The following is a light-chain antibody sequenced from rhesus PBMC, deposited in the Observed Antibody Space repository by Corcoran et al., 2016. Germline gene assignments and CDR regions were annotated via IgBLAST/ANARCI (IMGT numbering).Light chain of an antibody. CDR1: QSISNY. Sequence: DIQMTQSPSSLSASVGDRVTITCRASQSISNYLNWYQQEPGKAPKLLIYSAASLQSGVPSRFSGSVSGTEFTLTISSLQPEDFATYYCQQHVSSPYSFGQGTKVEIK. CDR2: SAA. CDR3: QQHVSSPYS. J-gene: IGKJ2*01. V-gene: IGKV1-43*03.